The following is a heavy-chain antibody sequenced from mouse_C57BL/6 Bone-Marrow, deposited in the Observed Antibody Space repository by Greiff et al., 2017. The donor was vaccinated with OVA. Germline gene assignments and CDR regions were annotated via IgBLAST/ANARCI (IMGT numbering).Heavy chain of an antibody. CDR1: GYTFTSYW. V-gene: IGHV1-72*01. CDR3: ARSGPHSNYGSYYAMDY. J-gene: IGHJ4*01. Sequence: QVHVKQPGAELVKPGASVKLSCKASGYTFTSYWMHWVKQRPGRGLEWIGRIDPNSGGTKYNEKFKSKATLTVDKPSSTAYMQLSSLTSEDSAVYYCARSGPHSNYGSYYAMDYWGQGTSVTVAS. D-gene: IGHD2-5*01. CDR2: IDPNSGGT.